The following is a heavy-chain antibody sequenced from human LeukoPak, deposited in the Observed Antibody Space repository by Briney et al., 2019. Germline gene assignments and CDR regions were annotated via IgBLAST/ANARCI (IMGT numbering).Heavy chain of an antibody. CDR2: IYYSGST. CDR3: ARHNREDPFDY. V-gene: IGHV4-59*08. CDR1: GGSISSYY. Sequence: SETLSLTCTVSGGSISSYYWSWIRQPPGKGLEWIGYIYYSGSTSYNPSLKSRVTISVDTSKNQFSLKLSSVTAADTAVYYCARHNREDPFDYWGQGTLVTVSS. J-gene: IGHJ4*02. D-gene: IGHD1-14*01.